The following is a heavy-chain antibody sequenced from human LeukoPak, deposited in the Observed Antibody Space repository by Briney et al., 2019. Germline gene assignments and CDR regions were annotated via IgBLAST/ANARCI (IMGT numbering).Heavy chain of an antibody. V-gene: IGHV3-30*18. Sequence: GGSLRLSCAASGFTFSSYGMHRVRQAPGKGLEWVAVISYDGSNKYYADSVKGRFTISRDNSKNTLYLQMNSLRAEDTAVYYCAKDSGSGPVDYWGQGTLVTVSS. J-gene: IGHJ4*02. CDR1: GFTFSSYG. CDR3: AKDSGSGPVDY. CDR2: ISYDGSNK. D-gene: IGHD6-19*01.